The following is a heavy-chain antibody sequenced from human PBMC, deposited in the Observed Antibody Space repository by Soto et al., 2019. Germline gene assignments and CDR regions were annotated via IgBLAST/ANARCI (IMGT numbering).Heavy chain of an antibody. V-gene: IGHV4-59*01. CDR2: IYYSEST. Sequence: SETLSLTCTVSGGSISSYYWSWIRQPPGKGLEWIGYIYYSESTNYNPSLKSRVTISVDTSKNQFSLKLSSVTAADTAVYYCAVAERYFDWLLHSYYYYGMDVWGQGTTVTVSS. CDR1: GGSISSYY. J-gene: IGHJ6*02. D-gene: IGHD3-9*01. CDR3: AVAERYFDWLLHSYYYYGMDV.